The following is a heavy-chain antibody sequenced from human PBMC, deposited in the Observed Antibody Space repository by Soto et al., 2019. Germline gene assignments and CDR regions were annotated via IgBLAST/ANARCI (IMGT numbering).Heavy chain of an antibody. V-gene: IGHV4-39*01. D-gene: IGHD3-22*01. CDR3: AGGEDDSSGYYWDY. Sequence: XETLSLTCTVSGGSISSSSYYWGWIRQPPGKGLEWIGSIYYSGSTYYNPSLKSRVTISVDTSKNQFSLKLSSVTAADTAVYYCAGGEDDSSGYYWDYWGQGTQVTVSS. CDR1: GGSISSSSYY. J-gene: IGHJ4*02. CDR2: IYYSGST.